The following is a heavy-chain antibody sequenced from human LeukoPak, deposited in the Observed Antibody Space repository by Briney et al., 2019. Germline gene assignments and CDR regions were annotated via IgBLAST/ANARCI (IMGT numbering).Heavy chain of an antibody. Sequence: SGPTLVKPTQTLTLTCTFSGFSLSTSGVGVGWIRQPPGKALEWLALIYWNDDKRYSPSLKSRLTITKDTSKNQVVLIMTNMDPVDTATYYCAHRGIDDFWSGSLNYYYMDVWGKGTTVTVSS. V-gene: IGHV2-5*01. CDR3: AHRGIDDFWSGSLNYYYMDV. CDR2: IYWNDDK. CDR1: GFSLSTSGVG. D-gene: IGHD3-3*01. J-gene: IGHJ6*03.